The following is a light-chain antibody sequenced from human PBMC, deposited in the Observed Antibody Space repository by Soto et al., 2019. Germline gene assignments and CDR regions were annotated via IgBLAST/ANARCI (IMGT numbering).Light chain of an antibody. J-gene: IGKJ4*01. CDR1: QSVGSK. CDR3: QQYNNWPPLT. Sequence: EVVMTQSPATLSVSPGERATLSCRASQSVGSKLAWYQQKPGQAPRLLIFDAFTRATGIPARFSGSGSGTEFTLFISSLQSEEFAVYYCQQYNNWPPLTFGGGTKVEI. V-gene: IGKV3-15*01. CDR2: DAF.